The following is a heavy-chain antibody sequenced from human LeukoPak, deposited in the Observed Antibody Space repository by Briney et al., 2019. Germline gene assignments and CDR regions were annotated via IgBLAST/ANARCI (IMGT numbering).Heavy chain of an antibody. CDR3: ARVKVRTTVTRVGFDY. J-gene: IGHJ4*02. D-gene: IGHD4-17*01. CDR1: GFKVSSNY. V-gene: IGHV3-53*05. CDR2: INTGGST. Sequence: PGGSLRLSCAASGFKVSSNYMSWVRQAPGKGLAWVSLINTGGSTYYADSVKGRFTISRDNSKNTLYLQMNSLRAEDTAVYYCARVKVRTTVTRVGFDYWGQGTLVTVSS.